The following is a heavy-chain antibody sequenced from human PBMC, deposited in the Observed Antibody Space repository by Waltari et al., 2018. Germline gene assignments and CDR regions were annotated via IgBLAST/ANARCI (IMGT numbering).Heavy chain of an antibody. J-gene: IGHJ4*02. CDR1: GGASSSRSDY. CDR2: MSYSGRP. D-gene: IGHD6-13*01. V-gene: IGHV4-39*01. CDR3: ARSLFDGAAAVPDY. Sequence: QLQLQESGPGLVKPSETLSLSCTVSGGASSSRSDYGGGIRKPPGKGLGWLGSMSYSGRPYSNPSLGSRVTISLATSKNQFSLNLRSVTAADTAVYYCARSLFDGAAAVPDYWGQGTLVTVSS.